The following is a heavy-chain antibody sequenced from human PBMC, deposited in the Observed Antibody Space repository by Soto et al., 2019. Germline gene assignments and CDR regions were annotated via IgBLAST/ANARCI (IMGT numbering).Heavy chain of an antibody. CDR1: GGSISSYY. V-gene: IGHV4-59*01. D-gene: IGHD6-6*01. CDR3: ASRHSLYGMDV. Sequence: QVQLLESGPGLVKPSETLSLTCTVSGGSISSYYCSWIRQPPGKGLEWIGYIYYSGSTIYNPSLKSRVTIPVDTSKNQFSLNMSSVTAADTAVYYCASRHSLYGMDVWGQGTTVTVSS. CDR2: IYYSGST. J-gene: IGHJ6*02.